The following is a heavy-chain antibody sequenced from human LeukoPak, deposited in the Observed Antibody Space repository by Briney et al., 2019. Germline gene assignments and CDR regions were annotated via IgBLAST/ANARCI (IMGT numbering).Heavy chain of an antibody. CDR2: FDPEDGET. V-gene: IGHV1-24*01. D-gene: IGHD3-22*01. Sequence: GASVKVSCKVSGYTLTELSMHWVRQAPGKGLEWMGGFDPEDGETIYAQKFQGRVTMTEDTSTDTAYMELSSLRSEDTAVYYCATIDAHYDSSGYWGQGTLVIVSS. CDR3: ATIDAHYDSSGY. J-gene: IGHJ4*02. CDR1: GYTLTELS.